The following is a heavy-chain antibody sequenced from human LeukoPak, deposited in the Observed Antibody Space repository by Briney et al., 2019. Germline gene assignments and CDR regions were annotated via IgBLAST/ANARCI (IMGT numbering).Heavy chain of an antibody. J-gene: IGHJ6*04. V-gene: IGHV3-66*01. D-gene: IGHD5-12*01. CDR3: ASNIVATIGDV. CDR2: IYSGGST. Sequence: GGSLRLSCAASGFTVSNNYMRWVRQAPGKGLEWVSLIYSGGSTYYADSVKGRFIISRDNSKNTLYLQMNSLRAEDTAVYYCASNIVATIGDVWGKGTTVTVSS. CDR1: GFTVSNNY.